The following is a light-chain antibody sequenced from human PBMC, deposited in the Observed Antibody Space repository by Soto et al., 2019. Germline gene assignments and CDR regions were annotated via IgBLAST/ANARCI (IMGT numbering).Light chain of an antibody. Sequence: IVLTQSPGTLSLSPGDRATLSCRASQSISTNSLVWYQQKPGQAPSLLIFGASSRATGIPDRFSGSGSGTDFTLTISRLEPEDFAVYYCQQYDDSPRVTFGQGTKVEIK. V-gene: IGKV3-20*01. CDR3: QQYDDSPRVT. CDR2: GAS. CDR1: QSISTNS. J-gene: IGKJ2*01.